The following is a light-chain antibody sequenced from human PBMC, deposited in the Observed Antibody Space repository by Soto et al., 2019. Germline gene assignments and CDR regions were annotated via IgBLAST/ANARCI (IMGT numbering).Light chain of an antibody. CDR3: QQYGGSPLT. V-gene: IGKV3-20*01. CDR2: GAS. J-gene: IGKJ5*01. CDR1: ESVDDDF. Sequence: EIVLTQSPGTLSLSSGERATLSCRANESVDDDFLAWYQRRPGQAPRLLIYGASTRASGIPQRFSGGGSGTEFTLTIRRLEPEDFAVYYCQQYGGSPLTFGQGTRLEIK.